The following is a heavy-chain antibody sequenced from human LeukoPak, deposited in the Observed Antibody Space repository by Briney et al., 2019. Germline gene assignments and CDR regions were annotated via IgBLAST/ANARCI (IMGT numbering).Heavy chain of an antibody. CDR2: INPNSGGT. V-gene: IGHV1-2*02. D-gene: IGHD4/OR15-4a*01. Sequence: ASVKVSCKASGYTFTGYYMHWVRQAPGQGLEWMGWINPNSGGTNYAQEFQGRVTMTRDTSISTAYMELSRLRSDDTAVYYCAREGLRNWFDPWGQGTLVTVSS. CDR1: GYTFTGYY. J-gene: IGHJ5*02. CDR3: AREGLRNWFDP.